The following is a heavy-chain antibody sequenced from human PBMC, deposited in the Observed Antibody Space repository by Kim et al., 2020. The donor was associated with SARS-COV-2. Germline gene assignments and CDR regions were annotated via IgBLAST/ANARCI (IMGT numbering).Heavy chain of an antibody. CDR1: GFTFSNAW. CDR3: CGDYVSGASPLDY. D-gene: IGHD4-17*01. V-gene: IGHV3-15*01. CDR2: IKSKTDGGTT. J-gene: IGHJ4*02. Sequence: GGSLRLSCAASGFTFSNAWMSWVRQAPGKGLEWVGRIKSKTDGGTTDYAAPVKGRFTISRDDSKNTLYLQMNSLKTEDTAVYYCCGDYVSGASPLDYWGQGTLVTVSS.